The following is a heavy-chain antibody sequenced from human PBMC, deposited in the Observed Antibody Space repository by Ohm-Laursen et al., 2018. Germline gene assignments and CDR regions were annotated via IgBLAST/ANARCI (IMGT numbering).Heavy chain of an antibody. CDR3: ARCIAVATNTEPFGP. J-gene: IGHJ5*02. CDR1: GGTFSSYA. D-gene: IGHD6-19*01. Sequence: SVKVSCKASGGTFSSYAISWVRQAPGQGLEWMGGIIPIFGAANYARKFQGRVTITADESTSTAYMELSSLRSEDTAVYYCARCIAVATNTEPFGPWGQGTLVTVPS. CDR2: IIPIFGAA. V-gene: IGHV1-69*13.